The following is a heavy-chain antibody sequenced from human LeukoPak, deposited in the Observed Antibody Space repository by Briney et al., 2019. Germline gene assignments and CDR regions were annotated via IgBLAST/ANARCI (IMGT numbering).Heavy chain of an antibody. CDR3: ASGLVIDY. J-gene: IGHJ4*02. Sequence: PGGSLRLSCTTSGCIFNTYEFNWVRQAPGRGLEWVSHIGTGGSPIYYADSVKGRFTISRDDARHSLYLQMDSLRVVDSAVYYCASGLVIDYWGQGTLVTVSS. CDR1: GCIFNTYE. V-gene: IGHV3-48*03. D-gene: IGHD3/OR15-3a*01. CDR2: IGTGGSPI.